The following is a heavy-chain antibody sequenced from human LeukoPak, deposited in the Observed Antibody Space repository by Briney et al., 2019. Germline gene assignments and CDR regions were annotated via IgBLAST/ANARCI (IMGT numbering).Heavy chain of an antibody. CDR1: GGSISSSRYY. V-gene: IGHV4-39*02. Sequence: SETLSLTCTVSGGSISSSRYYWGWIRQPPGKGLEWIGSIYYSGSTYYNPSLKSRVTISVDTSKNQFSLKLSSVTAAGTAVYYCAREEPSSSWTHLDYWGQGTLVTVSS. D-gene: IGHD6-13*01. CDR2: IYYSGST. J-gene: IGHJ4*02. CDR3: AREEPSSSWTHLDY.